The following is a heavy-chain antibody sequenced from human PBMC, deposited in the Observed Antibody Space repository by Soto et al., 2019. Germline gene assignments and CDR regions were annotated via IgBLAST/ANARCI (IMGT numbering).Heavy chain of an antibody. CDR2: IYNGGGT. CDR1: GCTVSGNY. D-gene: IGHD6-6*01. Sequence: EVQLVETGGGLIQPGGYLRLSCAASGCTVSGNYMSWVRQAPGKGLEWVSVIYNGGGTYYADSVKGRFTISRDNSKNTLYLQMNSLRVEDTAVYYCASTRGSSYDYWGQGTLVTVSS. V-gene: IGHV3-53*02. J-gene: IGHJ4*02. CDR3: ASTRGSSYDY.